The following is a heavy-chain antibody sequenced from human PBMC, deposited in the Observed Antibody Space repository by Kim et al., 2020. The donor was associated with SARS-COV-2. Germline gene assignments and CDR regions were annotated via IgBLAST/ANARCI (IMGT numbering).Heavy chain of an antibody. V-gene: IGHV2-5*01. D-gene: IGHD3-22*01. CDR3: TYDSSGYHDYFDY. J-gene: IGHJ4*02. Sequence: YSPSLKSRLTLTKDTSKNQVVLTMTNMDPVDTATYYCTYDSSGYHDYFDYWGQGTLVTVSS.